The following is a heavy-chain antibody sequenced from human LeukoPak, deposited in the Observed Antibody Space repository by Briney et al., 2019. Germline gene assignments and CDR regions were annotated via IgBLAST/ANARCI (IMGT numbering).Heavy chain of an antibody. D-gene: IGHD6-19*01. J-gene: IGHJ6*03. V-gene: IGHV3-7*03. CDR2: IRPDGSEK. CDR1: GFTFSAYW. Sequence: GGSLRLSCAASGFTFSAYWMSWVRQAPGMGLEWVANIRPDGSEKYYVDSVKGRFTISRDNAKNSLYLQMNSLRAEDMALYYCAKDIRAYSSGQGYMDVWGKGTTVTVSS. CDR3: AKDIRAYSSGQGYMDV.